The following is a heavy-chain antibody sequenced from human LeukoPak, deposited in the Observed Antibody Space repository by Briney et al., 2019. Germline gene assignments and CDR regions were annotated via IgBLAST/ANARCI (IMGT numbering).Heavy chain of an antibody. J-gene: IGHJ5*02. V-gene: IGHV1-18*01. D-gene: IGHD3-3*01. Sequence: ASVKVSCKASGYTFTSYGISWVRQAPGQGLEWMGWISAYNGNTNYAQKLQGRVTMTTDTSTSTAYMELRSLRSDDTAVYYCAITAGGYDFWSGYNYQNWFDPWGQGTLVTVSS. CDR1: GYTFTSYG. CDR3: AITAGGYDFWSGYNYQNWFDP. CDR2: ISAYNGNT.